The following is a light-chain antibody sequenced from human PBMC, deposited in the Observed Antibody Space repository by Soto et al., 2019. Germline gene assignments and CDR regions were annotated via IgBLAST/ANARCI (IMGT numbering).Light chain of an antibody. CDR2: GQS. CDR3: QQYNNWPLWT. V-gene: IGKV3-15*01. CDR1: QSIXRN. J-gene: IGKJ1*01. Sequence: DIVLTQSAATLSVSPGESATLSCRASQSIXRNFGWYKQSPGQAPRILIXGQSTRATGIPARFIGSGSGKEFTLTINSLQSEDVAVYYCQQYNNWPLWTFGQGTKVDIK.